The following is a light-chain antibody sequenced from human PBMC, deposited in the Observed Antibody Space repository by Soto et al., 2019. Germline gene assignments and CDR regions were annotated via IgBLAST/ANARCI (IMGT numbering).Light chain of an antibody. V-gene: IGLV1-40*01. CDR1: SSNIGAGYD. CDR2: GNN. J-gene: IGLJ1*01. CDR3: QYYAAGLSVVYG. Sequence: QSVLTQPPSVSGAPGQRVTISCTGSSSNIGAGYDVHWYQQLPGTAPKLLIYGNNKRPSGVPDRFSGSKSGTSASLAVTGLQAEDEADYYCQYYAAGLSVVYGFGTGTKVPLL.